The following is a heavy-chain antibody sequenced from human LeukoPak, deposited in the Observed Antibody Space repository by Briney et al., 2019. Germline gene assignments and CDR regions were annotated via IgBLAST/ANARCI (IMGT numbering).Heavy chain of an antibody. D-gene: IGHD7-27*01. CDR3: AKGDVSVTREFDY. CDR1: GFTFDDYA. CDR2: ISWNSGSI. J-gene: IGHJ4*02. V-gene: IGHV3-9*01. Sequence: AGGSLRLSCAASGFTFDDYAMHWVRQAPGKGLEWVSGISWNSGSIGYADSVKGRFTISRDNAKNSLYLQMNSLRAEDTAVYYCAKGDVSVTREFDYWGQGTLVTVSS.